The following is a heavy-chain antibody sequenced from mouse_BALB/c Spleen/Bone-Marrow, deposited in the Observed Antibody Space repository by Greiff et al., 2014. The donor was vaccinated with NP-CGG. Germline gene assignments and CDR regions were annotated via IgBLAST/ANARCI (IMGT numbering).Heavy chain of an antibody. D-gene: IGHD1-1*01. Sequence: VQLQQSGPELVKPGASVKISCKASGYSFTGYFMSWVMQSHGKSLEWIGRINPYNGDTFYNQKFKGKATLTVDKSSSTAHMELRSLASEDSAVYYCARVTTDWYFDVWGEGTTVTVSS. CDR2: INPYNGDT. CDR1: GYSFTGYF. J-gene: IGHJ1*01. V-gene: IGHV1-20*02. CDR3: ARVTTDWYFDV.